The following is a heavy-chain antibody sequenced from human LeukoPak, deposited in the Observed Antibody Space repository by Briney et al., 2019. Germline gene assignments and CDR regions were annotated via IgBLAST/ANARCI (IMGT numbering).Heavy chain of an antibody. Sequence: SETLSLTCAVYGGSFSGYYWSWIRQAPGKGLEWIGEINHSGSTNYNPSPKSRLIISVDTSKSQFSLQLNSVTPEDTAVYYCARTYYDILNWFDPWGQGTLVTVSS. V-gene: IGHV4-34*01. CDR3: ARTYYDILNWFDP. CDR2: INHSGST. J-gene: IGHJ5*02. CDR1: GGSFSGYY. D-gene: IGHD3-9*01.